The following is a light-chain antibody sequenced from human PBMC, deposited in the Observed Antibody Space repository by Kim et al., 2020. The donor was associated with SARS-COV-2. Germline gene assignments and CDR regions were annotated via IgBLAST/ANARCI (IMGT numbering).Light chain of an antibody. J-gene: IGKJ1*01. V-gene: IGKV1-8*01. CDR2: AAS. CDR1: QGISSY. Sequence: ELTGDRVTITCRASQGISSYLAWYQQKPGKAPKLLIYAASTLQSGVPSRFSGSGSGTDFTLTISCLQSEDFATYYCQQYYSYPWTFGQGTKVDIK. CDR3: QQYYSYPWT.